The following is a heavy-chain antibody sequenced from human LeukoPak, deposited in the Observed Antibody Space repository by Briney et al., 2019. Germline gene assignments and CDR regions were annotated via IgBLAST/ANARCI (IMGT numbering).Heavy chain of an antibody. D-gene: IGHD2-21*02. CDR3: ARGSDAYCGGDCYSEFDY. V-gene: IGHV3-74*01. CDR2: IYNDGSST. Sequence: PGGSLRLSCAASGFTFSNYWMHWVRQAPGKGLAWVSRIYNDGSSTSYADSVKGRFTISRDNAKNSLYLQMNSLRAEDTAVYYCARGSDAYCGGDCYSEFDYWGQGTLVTVSS. J-gene: IGHJ4*02. CDR1: GFTFSNYW.